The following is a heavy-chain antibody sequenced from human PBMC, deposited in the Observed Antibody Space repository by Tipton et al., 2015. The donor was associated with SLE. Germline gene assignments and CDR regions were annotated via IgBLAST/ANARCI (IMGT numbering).Heavy chain of an antibody. CDR2: INHSGST. CDR1: GGSFSGYY. D-gene: IGHD2-15*01. CDR3: ARGIAGYYYYCYMDV. J-gene: IGHJ6*03. V-gene: IGHV4-34*01. Sequence: TLSLTCAVYGGSFSGYYWSWVRQPPGKGLEWIGEINHSGSTNYNPSLKSRVTISLDTSKNQFSLKLNSVTAADTAVYYCARGIAGYYYYCYMDVWGKGTTVTVSS.